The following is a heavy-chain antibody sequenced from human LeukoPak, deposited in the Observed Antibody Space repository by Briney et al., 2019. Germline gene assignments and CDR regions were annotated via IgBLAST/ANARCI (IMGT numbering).Heavy chain of an antibody. D-gene: IGHD5-12*01. J-gene: IGHJ5*02. CDR2: IVVGSGNT. CDR3: ARGATIKRQYWFDP. Sequence: SVKVSCKASGFTFTSSAVQWVRQARGQRLEWIGWIVVGSGNTNYAQKFQGRVTMTRNTSISTAYMELSSLRSEDTAVYYCARGATIKRQYWFDPWGQGTLVTVSS. V-gene: IGHV1-58*01. CDR1: GFTFTSSA.